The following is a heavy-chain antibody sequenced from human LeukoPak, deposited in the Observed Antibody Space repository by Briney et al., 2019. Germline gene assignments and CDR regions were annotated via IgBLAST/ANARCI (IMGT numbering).Heavy chain of an antibody. V-gene: IGHV4-38-2*02. CDR3: AKSNGYGLIDI. CDR1: DYSISSGYGYY. D-gene: IGHD3-10*01. J-gene: IGHJ3*02. CDR2: IYHSGIT. Sequence: SETLSLTCTVSDYSISSGYGYYWGWIQQPPGKGLEWIGNIYHSGITYYNHFNSSLKSRVTISIDTSKNQFSLRLTSVTAADTAVYYCAKSNGYGLIDIWGQGTMVTVSS.